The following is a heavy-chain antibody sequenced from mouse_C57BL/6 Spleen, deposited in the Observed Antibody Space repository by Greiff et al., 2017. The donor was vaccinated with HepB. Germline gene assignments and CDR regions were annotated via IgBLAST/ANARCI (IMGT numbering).Heavy chain of an antibody. CDR2: ISSGSSTI. D-gene: IGHD1-1*02. CDR3: AREGFYGGSYAMDY. J-gene: IGHJ4*01. Sequence: DVHLVESGGGLVKPGGSLKLSCAASGFTFSDYGMHWVRQAPEKGLEWVAYISSGSSTIYYADTVKGRFTISRDNAKNTLFLQMTSLRSEDTAMYYCAREGFYGGSYAMDYGGQGTSVTVSS. CDR1: GFTFSDYG. V-gene: IGHV5-17*01.